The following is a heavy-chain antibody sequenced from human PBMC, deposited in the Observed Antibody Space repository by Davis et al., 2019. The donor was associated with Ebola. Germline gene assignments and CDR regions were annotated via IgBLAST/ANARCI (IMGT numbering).Heavy chain of an antibody. D-gene: IGHD2-15*01. CDR1: GFIFSDSA. CDR2: IRSKANSYET. CDR3: TRPCGGSCNSDY. V-gene: IGHV3-73*01. J-gene: IGHJ4*02. Sequence: GGSLRLSCAASGFIFSDSAMHWVRQAPGKGLEWVGRIRSKANSYETSYAATVKGRFTISRDDSKNTAYLQMNGLKVEDTALYYCTRPCGGSCNSDYWGQGTLVTVSS.